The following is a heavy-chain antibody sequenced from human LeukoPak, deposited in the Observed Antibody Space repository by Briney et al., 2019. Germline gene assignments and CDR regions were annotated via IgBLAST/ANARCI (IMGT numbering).Heavy chain of an antibody. D-gene: IGHD1-26*01. CDR1: GGSISSGGYY. V-gene: IGHV4-30-2*01. CDR3: ARGRAAWELLLDY. J-gene: IGHJ4*02. CDR2: INHSGST. Sequence: SQTLSLTCTVSGGSISSGGYYWSWIRQPPGKGLEWIGEINHSGSTNYNPSLKSRVTISVDTSKNQFSLKLSSVTAADTAVYYCARGRAAWELLLDYWGQGTLVTVSS.